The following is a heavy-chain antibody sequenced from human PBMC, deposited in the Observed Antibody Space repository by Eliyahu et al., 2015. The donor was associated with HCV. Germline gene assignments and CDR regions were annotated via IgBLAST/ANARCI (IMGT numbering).Heavy chain of an antibody. J-gene: IGHJ6*02. CDR2: IFYTVNT. D-gene: IGHD5-18*01. CDR1: GGSISSSSDY. Sequence: QLPLQESGPRLVKPSETLSLMCSVSGGSISSSSDYWGWIRQSPGKGLEWIGSIFYTVNTYYNPSLQSRVSISADTSKNQFSLELRSVTAADTAMYFCVRHGGSSMVNSYYYGVDVWGQGTTVSVSS. V-gene: IGHV4-39*01. CDR3: VRHGGSSMVNSYYYGVDV.